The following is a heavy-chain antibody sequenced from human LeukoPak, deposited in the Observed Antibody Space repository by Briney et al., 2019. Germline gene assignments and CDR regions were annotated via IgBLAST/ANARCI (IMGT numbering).Heavy chain of an antibody. Sequence: SVKVSCKASGGTFSNYVISWVRQAPGQGLEWMGGIIPFLGTANYVPKFQDRVTISMDESTSPSFMELRSLRSEDTAVYYCANGNYYDRSGNHHRIYNWFDPWGQGTLVTVSS. J-gene: IGHJ5*02. V-gene: IGHV1-69*05. CDR1: GGTFSNYV. D-gene: IGHD3-22*01. CDR3: ANGNYYDRSGNHHRIYNWFDP. CDR2: IIPFLGTA.